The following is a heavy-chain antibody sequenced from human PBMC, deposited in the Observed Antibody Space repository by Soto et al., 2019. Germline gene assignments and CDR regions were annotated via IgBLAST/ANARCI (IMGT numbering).Heavy chain of an antibody. CDR2: ITGSGDDT. CDR1: GFTFSSYA. CDR3: PKGSAASRPYYFDY. Sequence: EVQLLESGGGLVQPGGSLRLSCAASGFTFSSYAMSWVRQDPGKGLEWVSAITGSGDDTYYADSVKGRFTIPRDNSKNMLYLQMNSLGAEDTAVYFCPKGSAASRPYYFDYWGQGVLVTVSS. J-gene: IGHJ4*02. D-gene: IGHD2-2*01. V-gene: IGHV3-23*01.